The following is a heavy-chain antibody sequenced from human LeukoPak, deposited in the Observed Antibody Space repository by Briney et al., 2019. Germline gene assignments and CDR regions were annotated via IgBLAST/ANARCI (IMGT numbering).Heavy chain of an antibody. CDR2: ISGSGGST. V-gene: IGHV3-23*01. CDR3: AKDSPLSYYDSSGYYLFDY. Sequence: GGSLRLSCAASGLTLSDDYMTWVRQAPGKGLEWVSGISGSGGSTFYPDSVKGRFTISRDNSKNTLYMQMNSLRAEDTAVYYCAKDSPLSYYDSSGYYLFDYWGQGTLVTVSS. J-gene: IGHJ4*02. CDR1: GLTLSDDY. D-gene: IGHD3-22*01.